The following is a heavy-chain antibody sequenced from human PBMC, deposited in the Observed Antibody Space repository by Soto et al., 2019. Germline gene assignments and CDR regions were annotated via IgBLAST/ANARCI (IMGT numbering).Heavy chain of an antibody. CDR1: GGSFSGYY. CDR2: INHSGST. J-gene: IGHJ5*02. Sequence: SETLSLTCAVYGGSFSGYYWSWIRQPPGKGLEWIGEINHSGSTNYNPSLKSRVTISVDTSKNQFSLKLSSVTAADTAVYYCARGLRITIFGVASSNWFDPWGQGTLVTVSS. D-gene: IGHD3-3*01. CDR3: ARGLRITIFGVASSNWFDP. V-gene: IGHV4-34*01.